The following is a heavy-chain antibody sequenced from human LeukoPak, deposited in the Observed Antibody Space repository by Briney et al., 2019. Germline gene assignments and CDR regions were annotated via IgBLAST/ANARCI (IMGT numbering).Heavy chain of an antibody. D-gene: IGHD2-15*01. CDR2: IVPIFGIA. CDR3: ARVGYCSGGSCYSIPPRC. CDR1: GGTFSSYA. J-gene: IGHJ4*02. V-gene: IGHV1-69*04. Sequence: EASVKVSCKASGGTFSSYAISWVRQAPGQGLEWMGRIVPIFGIANYAQKFQGRVTITADKSTSTAYMELSSLRSEDTAVYYCARVGYCSGGSCYSIPPRCWGQGTLVTVSS.